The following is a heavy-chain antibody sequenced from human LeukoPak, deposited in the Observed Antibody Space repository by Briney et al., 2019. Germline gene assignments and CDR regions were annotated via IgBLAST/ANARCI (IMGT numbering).Heavy chain of an antibody. CDR1: GGSITSGNYY. V-gene: IGHV4-61*02. CDR2: IYSSGST. Sequence: SETLSLTCTVSGGSITSGNYYWNWIRQPAGKGLEWIGRIYSSGSTNDNPALKSRVTISVDTSKNQFSLKLTSVTAADTAVYYCARRGDTWGQGTMVTVSS. CDR3: ARRGDT. J-gene: IGHJ3*02.